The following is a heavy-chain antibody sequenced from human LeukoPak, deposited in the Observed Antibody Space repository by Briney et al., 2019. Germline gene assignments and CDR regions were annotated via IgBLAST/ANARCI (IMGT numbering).Heavy chain of an antibody. CDR2: INWNSGSI. J-gene: IGHJ4*02. CDR3: AKSSSYSGYKRDFDY. Sequence: GGSLRLSCAASGFTFDDYAMHWVRQAPGKGLEWVSGINWNSGSIGYADSVKGRFTISRDNAKNSLYLQMNSLRAEDTALYYCAKSSSYSGYKRDFDYWGQGTLVTVSS. CDR1: GFTFDDYA. V-gene: IGHV3-9*01. D-gene: IGHD5-12*01.